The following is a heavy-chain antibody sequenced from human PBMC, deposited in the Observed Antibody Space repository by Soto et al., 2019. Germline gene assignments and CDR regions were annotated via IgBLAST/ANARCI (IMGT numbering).Heavy chain of an antibody. CDR3: ARGRPVTIFGVVIIEGNWLDP. CDR2: INHSGST. V-gene: IGHV4-34*01. D-gene: IGHD3-3*01. CDR1: GGSFSGYY. J-gene: IGHJ5*02. Sequence: SETLSLTCAVYGGSFSGYYWSWIRQPPGKGLEWIGEINHSGSTNYNPSLKSRVTISVDTSKNQFSLKLSSVTAADTAVYYCARGRPVTIFGVVIIEGNWLDPWGQGTLVTVSS.